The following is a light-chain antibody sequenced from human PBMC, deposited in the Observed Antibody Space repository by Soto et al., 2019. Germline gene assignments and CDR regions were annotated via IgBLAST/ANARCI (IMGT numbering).Light chain of an antibody. V-gene: IGKV1-8*01. CDR2: DAS. Sequence: AIRMTQSPSSFSASTGDRVSITCRATQDIGTYLAWYQQIPGKAPKLLICDASTLQTGVPSRFSGSGSGTDFTLTISYLQSEDFGTYYCQQFYNYPRTFGQGTK. CDR3: QQFYNYPRT. CDR1: QDIGTY. J-gene: IGKJ1*01.